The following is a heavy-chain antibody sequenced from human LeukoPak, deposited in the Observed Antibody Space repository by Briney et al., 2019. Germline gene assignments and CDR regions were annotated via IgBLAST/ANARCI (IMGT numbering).Heavy chain of an antibody. CDR1: GGSISGSNR. Sequence: SETLSLTCTVSGGSISGSNRWSWVRQPPGKGLEWIGRIYPRGSTNYIPSLESRVTISVDTSKNQFSLKLSSVTAADTAVYYCARAGYYYDNSGYYYVEPPFGNNWFDPWGQGTLVTVSS. D-gene: IGHD3-22*01. V-gene: IGHV4-4*02. CDR3: ARAGYYYDNSGYYYVEPPFGNNWFDP. J-gene: IGHJ5*02. CDR2: IYPRGST.